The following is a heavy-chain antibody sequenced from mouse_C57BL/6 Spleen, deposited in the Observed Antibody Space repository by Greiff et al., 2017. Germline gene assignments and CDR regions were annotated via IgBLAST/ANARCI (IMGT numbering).Heavy chain of an antibody. J-gene: IGHJ3*01. Sequence: EVQLQQSGPELVKPGASVKISCTASGYSFTDYNMNWVKQSHGKSLEWIGVINTNYGTTRYTQKFKGKATLTVDQSSSTAYMQLNSLTSEDSAVYYGARAGVNFFAYWGQGTLVTVSA. CDR1: GYSFTDYN. CDR3: ARAGVNFFAY. CDR2: INTNYGTT. D-gene: IGHD1-3*01. V-gene: IGHV1-39*01.